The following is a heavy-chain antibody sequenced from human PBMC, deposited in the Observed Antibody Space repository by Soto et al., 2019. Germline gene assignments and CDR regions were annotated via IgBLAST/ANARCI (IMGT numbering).Heavy chain of an antibody. CDR1: GLTFTSCA. CDR3: AARPGPQLGPADF. J-gene: IGHJ4*02. Sequence: EVQLLESGGGLVQPGGSLRLSCAASGLTFTSCAMTNCAMIWVRQAPGRSLEWVSGISGTADDTYYADSVKGRFTISRDGSKNTLYLQMNILRAEDTAVYYCAARPGPQLGPADFWGQGTLVTVSS. D-gene: IGHD6-13*01. CDR2: ISGTADDT. V-gene: IGHV3-23*01.